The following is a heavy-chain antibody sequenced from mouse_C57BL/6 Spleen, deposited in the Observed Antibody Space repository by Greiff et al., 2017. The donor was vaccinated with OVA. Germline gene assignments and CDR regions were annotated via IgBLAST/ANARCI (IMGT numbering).Heavy chain of an antibody. CDR1: GYSITSGYY. Sequence: DVKLQESGPGLVKPSQSLSLTCSVTGYSITSGYYWNWIRQFPGNKLEWMGYISYDGSNNYNPSLKNRISITRDTSKNQFFLKLNSVTTEDTATYYCARGRTGTGAWFAYWGQGTLVTVSA. J-gene: IGHJ3*01. CDR2: ISYDGSN. V-gene: IGHV3-6*01. D-gene: IGHD4-1*01. CDR3: ARGRTGTGAWFAY.